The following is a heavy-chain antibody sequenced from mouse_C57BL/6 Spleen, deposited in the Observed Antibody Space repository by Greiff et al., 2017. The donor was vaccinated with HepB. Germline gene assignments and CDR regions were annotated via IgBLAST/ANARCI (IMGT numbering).Heavy chain of an antibody. D-gene: IGHD1-1*01. V-gene: IGHV1-69*01. CDR2: IDPSDSYT. CDR3: TRAYYGSSGFAY. Sequence: QVQLQQSGAELVMPGASVKLSCKASGYTFTSYWMHWVKQRPGQGLEWIGEIDPSDSYTNYNQKFKGKSTLTVDKSSSTAYMQLSSLTSEDSAVYYWTRAYYGSSGFAYWGQGTLVTVSA. J-gene: IGHJ3*01. CDR1: GYTFTSYW.